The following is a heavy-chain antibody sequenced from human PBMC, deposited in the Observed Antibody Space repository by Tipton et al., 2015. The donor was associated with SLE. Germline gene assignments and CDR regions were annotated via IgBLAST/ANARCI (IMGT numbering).Heavy chain of an antibody. J-gene: IGHJ4*02. V-gene: IGHV4-38-2*01. CDR2: IYHSGST. Sequence: TLSLTCAVSGYSISSGYYWGWIRQPPGKGLEWIGSIYHSGSTFYNPSLKSRVTISVDTSKNQFSLKLSSVTAADTAVYYCARGPEYEYGDYFFDYWGQGTLVTVSS. CDR1: GYSISSGYY. D-gene: IGHD4-17*01. CDR3: ARGPEYEYGDYFFDY.